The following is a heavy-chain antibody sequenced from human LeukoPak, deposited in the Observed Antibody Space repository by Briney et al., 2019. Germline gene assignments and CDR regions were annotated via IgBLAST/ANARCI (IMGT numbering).Heavy chain of an antibody. CDR1: GFTFSSYA. J-gene: IGHJ4*02. CDR2: ISGSGAAT. Sequence: HAGGSLRLSCAASGFTFSSYAMNWVRQAPGKGLEWVSTISGSGAATSYADSVKGRFTISRDNSKNTLYLQMNGLRADDTAVYYCAKNERCTTTTCYFDYWGQGTLVTVSS. V-gene: IGHV3-23*01. D-gene: IGHD2-2*01. CDR3: AKNERCTTTTCYFDY.